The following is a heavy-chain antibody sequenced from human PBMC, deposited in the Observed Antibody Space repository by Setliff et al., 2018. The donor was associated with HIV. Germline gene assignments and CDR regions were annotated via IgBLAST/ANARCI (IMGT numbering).Heavy chain of an antibody. Sequence: ASVKVSCKASGYSFTSSGVSWVRQAPGQGLEWMGWINIRNGNTNYAQKFQGRVTMTTDTSTSTAYMGLRSLRSDDTAVYYCASDEPKNTEAAPGYWGQGTLFTVSS. V-gene: IGHV1-18*01. J-gene: IGHJ4*02. CDR3: ASDEPKNTEAAPGY. CDR1: GYSFTSSG. D-gene: IGHD6-6*01. CDR2: INIRNGNT.